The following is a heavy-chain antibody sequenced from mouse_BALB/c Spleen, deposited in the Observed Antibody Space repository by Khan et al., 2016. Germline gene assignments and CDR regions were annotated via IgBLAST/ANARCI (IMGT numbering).Heavy chain of an antibody. CDR3: ASLLGYSFYYAVYY. V-gene: IGHV4-1*02. CDR1: GFDFSRYW. CDR2: INPDSTTI. D-gene: IGHD2-10*01. J-gene: IGHJ4*01. Sequence: EVKLLESGGGLVQPGGTLKLLCAASGFDFSRYWMSWVRQALGKGREWTGEINPDSTTINCTPSLKDKFIISRDNAKNALYLQMSIVYSEDSALYYCASLLGYSFYYAVYYRGKGTSVTVSS.